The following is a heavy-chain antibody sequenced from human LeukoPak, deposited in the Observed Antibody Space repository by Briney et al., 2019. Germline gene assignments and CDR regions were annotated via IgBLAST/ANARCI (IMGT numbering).Heavy chain of an antibody. CDR3: ARDGAAASLKRLSRPNDWFDP. V-gene: IGHV1-18*01. CDR1: GYTFNSYG. CDR2: ISAYNGNT. J-gene: IGHJ5*02. D-gene: IGHD3-16*02. Sequence: GASVKVSCTASGYTFNSYGISWVRQAPGQGLEWMGWISAYNGNTNYAQKLQGRVTITTDTSTSTAYMELRSLRSDDTAVYYCARDGAAASLKRLSRPNDWFDPWGQGTLVTVSS.